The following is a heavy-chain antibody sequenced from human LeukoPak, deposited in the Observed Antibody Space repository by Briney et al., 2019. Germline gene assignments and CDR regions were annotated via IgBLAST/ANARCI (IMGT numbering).Heavy chain of an antibody. D-gene: IGHD6-19*01. CDR2: ISYDGSNK. CDR1: GFIFSSYA. Sequence: GWSLSLSCAATGFIFSSYAMHGLRQAASKELAGVAVISYDGSNKYYADSVKGRFTISRDNSKNTLYLQMNSLRPEDTAVYYCAKDTQWLHYYCDYWGQGTLVTVSS. V-gene: IGHV3-30*18. CDR3: AKDTQWLHYYCDY. J-gene: IGHJ4*02.